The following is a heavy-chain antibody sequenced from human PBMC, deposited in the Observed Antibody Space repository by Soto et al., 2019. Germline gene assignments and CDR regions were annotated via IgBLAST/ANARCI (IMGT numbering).Heavy chain of an antibody. V-gene: IGHV3-74*03. CDR2: IKTDGTAT. D-gene: IGHD3-16*01. Sequence: EVQLVESGGGLVQPGVSLRLSCAASGFTFSSYWMHWVRQDPGKGLVWVSSIKTDGTATQYADSVKGRFTVSRDNAKNTLYLQMNSLRAEDTAVYYCAKDLSWGQCDYWGQGTLVTVSS. CDR3: AKDLSWGQCDY. J-gene: IGHJ4*02. CDR1: GFTFSSYW.